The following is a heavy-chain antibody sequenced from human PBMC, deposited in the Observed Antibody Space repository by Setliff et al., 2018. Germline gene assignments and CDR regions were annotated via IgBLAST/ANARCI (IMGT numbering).Heavy chain of an antibody. V-gene: IGHV4-34*01. CDR2: INHSGST. CDR3: RFWSGYYKNDY. CDR1: GGSFSDYY. Sequence: PSETLSLTCTVYGGSFSDYYWGWVRQPPGKGLEWIGEINHSGSTNYIPSLKSRLTISVDTSKNQFSLKLSSVTAADTAMYYCRFWSGYYKNDYWGQGTLVTVSS. J-gene: IGHJ4*02. D-gene: IGHD3-3*01.